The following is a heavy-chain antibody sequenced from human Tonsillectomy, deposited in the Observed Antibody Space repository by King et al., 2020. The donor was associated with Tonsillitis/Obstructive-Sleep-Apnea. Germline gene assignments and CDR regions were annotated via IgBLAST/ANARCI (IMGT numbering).Heavy chain of an antibody. V-gene: IGHV4-34*01. CDR3: AILKGLGYCSSTSCSRFDY. Sequence: VQLQQWGAGLLKPSETLSLTCAVYGGSFSGYYWSWIRQPPGKGLEWIGEINHSGSTNYNPSLKSRVTISVDTSKNQFSLKLSSVTAADTAVYYCAILKGLGYCSSTSCSRFDYWGQGTLVTVSS. J-gene: IGHJ4*02. CDR2: INHSGST. D-gene: IGHD2-2*01. CDR1: GGSFSGYY.